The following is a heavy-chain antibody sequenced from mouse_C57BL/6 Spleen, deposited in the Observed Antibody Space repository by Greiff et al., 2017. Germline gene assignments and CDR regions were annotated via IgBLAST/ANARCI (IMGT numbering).Heavy chain of an antibody. CDR1: GYTFTSYW. Sequence: QVQLQQSGAELVRPGSSVKLSCKASGYTFTSYWMDWVKQRPGQGLEWIGNIYPSDSETHYNQKFKDKATLTVDKSSSTAYMQLSSLTSEDSAVYYCARRGIDGYYAHFDYWGQGTTLTVSS. J-gene: IGHJ2*01. CDR2: IYPSDSET. V-gene: IGHV1-61*01. CDR3: ARRGIDGYYAHFDY. D-gene: IGHD2-3*01.